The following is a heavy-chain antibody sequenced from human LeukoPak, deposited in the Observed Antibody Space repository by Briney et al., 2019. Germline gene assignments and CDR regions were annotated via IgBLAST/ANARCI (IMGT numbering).Heavy chain of an antibody. V-gene: IGHV1-69*13. J-gene: IGHJ5*02. CDR1: GGTFSSYA. CDR3: ARGGWVATARLSPSYNWFDP. CDR2: IIPIFGTA. D-gene: IGHD5-18*01. Sequence: GASVKVSCKASGGTFSSYAISWVRQAPGQGLEWMGGIIPIFGTANYAQKFQGRVTITADESTSTAYMELSSLRSEDTAAYYCARGGWVATARLSPSYNWFDPWGQGTLVTVSS.